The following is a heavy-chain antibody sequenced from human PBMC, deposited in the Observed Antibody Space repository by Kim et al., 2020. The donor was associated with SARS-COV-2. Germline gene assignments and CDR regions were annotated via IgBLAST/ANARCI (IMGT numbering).Heavy chain of an antibody. D-gene: IGHD3-9*01. V-gene: IGHV3-30-3*01. CDR1: GFTFSSYA. CDR2: ISYDGSNK. CDR3: ARSWDILPGFDY. Sequence: GGSLRLSCAASGFTFSSYAMHWVRQAPGKGLERVAVISYDGSNKYYADSVKGRFTISRDNSKNTLYLQMNSLRAEDTAVYYCARSWDILPGFDYWGQGTLVTVSS. J-gene: IGHJ4*02.